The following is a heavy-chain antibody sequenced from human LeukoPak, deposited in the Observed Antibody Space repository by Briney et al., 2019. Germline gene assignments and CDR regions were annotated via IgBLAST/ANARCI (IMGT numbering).Heavy chain of an antibody. D-gene: IGHD5-12*01. V-gene: IGHV3-64*01. CDR2: IGYNGDT. J-gene: IGHJ3*01. CDR3: ARVGLSGAFDL. CDR1: GFTFSTYG. Sequence: PGGSLRLSCVASGFTFSTYGMSWVRQAPGKGLEYVSAIGYNGDTFYANSVKARFIISRDDSKSTLYLQMGSLGAEDMAIYYCARVGLSGAFDLWGQGTMVSVSS.